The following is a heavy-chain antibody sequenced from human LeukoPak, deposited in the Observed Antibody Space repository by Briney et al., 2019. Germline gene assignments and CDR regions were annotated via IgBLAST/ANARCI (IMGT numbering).Heavy chain of an antibody. CDR1: GFTFSSYA. CDR3: AKDLWQQWLVLRGSPFDY. J-gene: IGHJ4*02. Sequence: GGSLRLSCAASGFTFSSYAMSWVRQAPGKGLEWVSAISGSGGSTYYADSVKGRFTISRDNSKNTLYLQMNSLRAEDTAVYYCAKDLWQQWLVLRGSPFDYWGQGTLVTVSS. V-gene: IGHV3-23*01. D-gene: IGHD6-19*01. CDR2: ISGSGGST.